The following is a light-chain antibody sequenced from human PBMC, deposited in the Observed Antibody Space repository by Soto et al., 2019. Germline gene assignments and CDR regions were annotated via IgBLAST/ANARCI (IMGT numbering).Light chain of an antibody. CDR2: AAS. CDR1: QGISSW. V-gene: IGKV1-12*01. Sequence: IQMTEAPSSVSESVGDRVTITCRASQGISSWLAWYQQKPGKAPELLIYAASTLQSGVPSRFSGSGSGTDFTLTISCLQSEDFATYYCQQYYSFPLTFGGGTKVDI. CDR3: QQYYSFPLT. J-gene: IGKJ4*01.